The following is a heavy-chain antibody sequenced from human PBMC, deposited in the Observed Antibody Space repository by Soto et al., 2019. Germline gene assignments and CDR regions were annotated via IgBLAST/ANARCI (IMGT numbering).Heavy chain of an antibody. CDR1: GLTFSTYV. J-gene: IGHJ6*02. CDR2: ISYDGGNK. Sequence: HPGGSLRLSCAASGLTFSTYVMHWVRQAPGKGLEWVALISYDGGNKYYAESVKGRFTISRDNSKNTLYLQMNSLRTEDTAMYHCAKVDTAMAYFNAMDVWGQGTTVTVSS. D-gene: IGHD5-18*01. V-gene: IGHV3-30*18. CDR3: AKVDTAMAYFNAMDV.